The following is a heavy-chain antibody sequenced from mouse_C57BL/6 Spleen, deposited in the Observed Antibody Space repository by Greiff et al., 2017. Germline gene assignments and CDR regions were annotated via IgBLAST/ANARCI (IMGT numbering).Heavy chain of an antibody. CDR3: ARTSEGTYYYGSSFDY. CDR1: GFTFSSYA. D-gene: IGHD1-1*01. CDR2: ISDGGSYT. Sequence: VQLKESGGGLVKPGGSLKLSCAASGFTFSSYAMSWVRQTPEKRLEWVATISDGGSYTYYPDNVKGRFTISRDNAKNNLYLQMSHLKSEDTAMYYCARTSEGTYYYGSSFDYWGQGTTLTVSS. V-gene: IGHV5-4*01. J-gene: IGHJ2*01.